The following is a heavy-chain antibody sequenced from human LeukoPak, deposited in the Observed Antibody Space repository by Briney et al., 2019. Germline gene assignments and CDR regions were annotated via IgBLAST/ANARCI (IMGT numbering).Heavy chain of an antibody. D-gene: IGHD2-2*02. J-gene: IGHJ6*03. CDR3: ATGGPGYCSSTSCYTLGLYYYYYMDV. CDR1: GYTFTSYY. CDR2: INPNSGGT. V-gene: IGHV1-2*02. Sequence: GASVKVSCKASGYTFTSYYMHWVRQAPGQGLEWIGWINPNSGGTNYAQKFQGRVTMTRDTSISTAYMELSRLRSDDTAVYYCATGGPGYCSSTSCYTLGLYYYYYMDVWGKGTTVTVSS.